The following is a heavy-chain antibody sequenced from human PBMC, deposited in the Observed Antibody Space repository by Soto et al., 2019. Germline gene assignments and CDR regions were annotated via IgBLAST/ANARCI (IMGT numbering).Heavy chain of an antibody. CDR3: ARDYWKPLEDIVLTDSNPVYYYYYYMDV. V-gene: IGHV3-21*01. Sequence: PGGSLRLSCAASGFTFSSYSMNWVRQAPGKGLEWVSSISSSSSYIYYADSVKGRFTISRDNAKNSLYLQMNSLRAEDTAVYYCARDYWKPLEDIVLTDSNPVYYYYYYMDVWGKGTTVTVSS. J-gene: IGHJ6*03. D-gene: IGHD2-8*01. CDR1: GFTFSSYS. CDR2: ISSSSSYI.